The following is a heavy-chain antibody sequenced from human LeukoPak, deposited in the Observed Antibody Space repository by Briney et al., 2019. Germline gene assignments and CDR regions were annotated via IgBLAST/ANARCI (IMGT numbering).Heavy chain of an antibody. CDR1: GFTFSSYA. CDR2: ISYDGSNK. D-gene: IGHD3/OR15-3a*01. J-gene: IGHJ3*02. V-gene: IGHV3-30-3*01. Sequence: GGSLRLSCAASGFTFSSYAMHWVRQAPGKGLEWVAVISYDGSNKYYADSVKGRFTISRDNSKNTLYLQMNSLRAEDTAVYYCARAEDFDAFDIWGQGTMVTVSS. CDR3: ARAEDFDAFDI.